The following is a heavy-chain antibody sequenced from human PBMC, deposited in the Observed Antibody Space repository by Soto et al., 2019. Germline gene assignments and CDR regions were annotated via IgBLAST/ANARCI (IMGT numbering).Heavy chain of an antibody. V-gene: IGHV3-21*01. J-gene: IGHJ6*02. Sequence: EVQLVESGGGLVKPGGSLRLSCAASGFAFNSHSMTWVRQAPGKGLEWVSSISISSGYIYYADSVRGRFTISRDNSKNSLSLEMNSLRVDDTAVYFCARAPLLSSRHVNSLYYYGMYVWGPGTTVTVAS. CDR1: GFAFNSHS. CDR2: ISISSGYI. CDR3: ARAPLLSSRHVNSLYYYGMYV. D-gene: IGHD3-16*02.